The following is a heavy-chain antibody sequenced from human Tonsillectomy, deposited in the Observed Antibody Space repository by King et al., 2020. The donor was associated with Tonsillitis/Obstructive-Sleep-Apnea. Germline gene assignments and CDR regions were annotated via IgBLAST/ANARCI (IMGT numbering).Heavy chain of an antibody. V-gene: IGHV1-69*10. CDR2: IIPILGIA. Sequence: VQLVQSGAEVKKPGSSVKVSCKASGGTFSTYAFSWVRQAPGQGLEWMGGIIPILGIANYAQKFRDRVTITADKSASTAYMELTSLRSEDTAVYYCARGTFDDIWSGYPHYYYGMDVWGQGTTVTVSS. CDR1: GGTFSTYA. D-gene: IGHD3-3*01. J-gene: IGHJ6*02. CDR3: ARGTFDDIWSGYPHYYYGMDV.